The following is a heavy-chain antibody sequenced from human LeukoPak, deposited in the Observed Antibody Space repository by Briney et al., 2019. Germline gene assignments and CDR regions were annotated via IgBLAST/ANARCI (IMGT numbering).Heavy chain of an antibody. D-gene: IGHD4-23*01. CDR1: GFTFSSYW. Sequence: GGSLRLSCAASGFTFSSYWMSWVRQAPGKGLVWVSRIHSDGSSRSYADSVKGRFTISRDNAKNTLYLQMNSLRVEDTAVYYCAKGGTTVVDYWGRGTLVTVSS. V-gene: IGHV3-74*01. CDR3: AKGGTTVVDY. J-gene: IGHJ4*02. CDR2: IHSDGSSR.